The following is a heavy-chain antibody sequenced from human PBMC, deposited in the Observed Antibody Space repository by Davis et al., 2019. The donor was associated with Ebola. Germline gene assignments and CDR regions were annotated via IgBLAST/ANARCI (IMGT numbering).Heavy chain of an antibody. J-gene: IGHJ3*02. CDR2: INHSGST. CDR3: ARHFHYYDSSGYYDAFDI. D-gene: IGHD3-22*01. V-gene: IGHV4-34*01. Sequence: MPSETLSLTCAVYGGSFSGYYWSWIRQPPGKGLEWIGEINHSGSTNYNPSLKSRVTISVDTSKNQFSLKLSSVTAADTAVYYCARHFHYYDSSGYYDAFDIWGQGTMVTVSS. CDR1: GGSFSGYY.